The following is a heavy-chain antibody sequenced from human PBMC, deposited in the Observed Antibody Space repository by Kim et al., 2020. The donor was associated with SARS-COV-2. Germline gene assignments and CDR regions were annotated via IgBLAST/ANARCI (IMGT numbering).Heavy chain of an antibody. CDR2: T. D-gene: IGHD2-15*01. CDR3: AREMLHNWFDP. V-gene: IGHV4-4*07. Sequence: TNYNPSLQSRVTMSVDTSKNQFSLKLSAVTAADTAVYYCAREMLHNWFDPWGQGTLVTVSS. J-gene: IGHJ5*02.